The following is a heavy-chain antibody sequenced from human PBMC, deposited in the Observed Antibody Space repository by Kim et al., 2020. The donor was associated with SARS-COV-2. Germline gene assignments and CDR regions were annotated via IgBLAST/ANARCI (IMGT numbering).Heavy chain of an antibody. D-gene: IGHD6-13*01. Sequence: YAASVRGRFTVSRDSSMNTLYLQMNNLRAEDTAIYYCAKALPPWYSVFDYWGQAILVTVSS. V-gene: IGHV3-23*01. J-gene: IGHJ4*02. CDR3: AKALPPWYSVFDY.